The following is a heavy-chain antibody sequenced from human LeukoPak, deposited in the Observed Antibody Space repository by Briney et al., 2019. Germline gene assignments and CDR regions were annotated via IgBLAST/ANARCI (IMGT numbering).Heavy chain of an antibody. J-gene: IGHJ3*02. Sequence: QPGGSLRLSCAASGFTFSGYWRHWVRQPQGKGLVWVSRINSDGSSTNYADSVKGRFTISRDNAKSTLYLQVNSLRAEDPAVYYCARDYGDAFDIWGQGTMVTVSS. CDR1: GFTFSGYW. CDR3: ARDYGDAFDI. D-gene: IGHD3-16*01. CDR2: INSDGSST. V-gene: IGHV3-74*01.